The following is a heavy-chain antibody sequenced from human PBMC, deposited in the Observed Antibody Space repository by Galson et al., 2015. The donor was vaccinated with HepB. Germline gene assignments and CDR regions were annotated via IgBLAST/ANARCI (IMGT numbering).Heavy chain of an antibody. D-gene: IGHD3-16*01. V-gene: IGHV6-1*01. J-gene: IGHJ3*02. Sequence: CAISGDSVSSISVAWNWIRQSPSRGLEWLGRTYYRSKWYNDYAISVKSRITINPDTSQNQFSLQLNSVTPEDTAIYYCARAYTKILYASDAFDIWGQGTMVTVSS. CDR3: ARAYTKILYASDAFDI. CDR1: GDSVSSISVA. CDR2: TYYRSKWYN.